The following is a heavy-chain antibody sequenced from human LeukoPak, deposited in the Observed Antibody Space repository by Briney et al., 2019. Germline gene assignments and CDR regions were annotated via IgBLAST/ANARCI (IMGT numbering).Heavy chain of an antibody. CDR3: TRRPNSYWYFDL. V-gene: IGHV3-73*01. J-gene: IGHJ2*01. CDR1: GFTFSGSP. CDR2: IRTKATSYDA. Sequence: GGSLRLSCAASGFTFSGSPMHWVRQASGKGLEWVGRIRTKATSYDAAYAASVKGRFTISRDDSRNTAYLEMNSLKTEDTAVYYCTRRPNSYWYFDLWGRGTLVTVSS.